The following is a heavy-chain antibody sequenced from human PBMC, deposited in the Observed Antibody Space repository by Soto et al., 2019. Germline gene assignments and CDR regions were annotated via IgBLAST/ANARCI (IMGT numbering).Heavy chain of an antibody. CDR3: ARSGREAVAGTYDGYYYYGMDV. Sequence: QVQLVESGGGVVQPGRSLRLSCAASGFTFSSYAMHWVRQAPGKGLEWVAVISYDGSNKYYADSVKGRFTISRDKSKNTLYLQMNSLRAEVTAVYYCARSGREAVAGTYDGYYYYGMDVWGQGTTVTVSS. D-gene: IGHD6-19*01. J-gene: IGHJ6*02. V-gene: IGHV3-30-3*01. CDR2: ISYDGSNK. CDR1: GFTFSSYA.